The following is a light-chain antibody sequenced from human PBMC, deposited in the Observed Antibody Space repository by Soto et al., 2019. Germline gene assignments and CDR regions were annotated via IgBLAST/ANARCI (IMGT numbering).Light chain of an antibody. CDR3: QQANSFPIT. J-gene: IGKJ5*01. V-gene: IGKV1-12*01. CDR1: QDISSW. CDR2: ATS. Sequence: DLQMTQSPSSVSASIGDRVTITCRASQDISSWLAWYQQKPGKAPELLIYATSNLQSGVPSRFSGSGSGTDFTLTISSLQPEDFATYYCQQANSFPITFGQGTRLEI.